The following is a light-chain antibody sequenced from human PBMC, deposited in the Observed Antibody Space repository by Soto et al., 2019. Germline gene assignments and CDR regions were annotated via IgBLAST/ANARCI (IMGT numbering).Light chain of an antibody. CDR1: QGINSY. CDR3: QQLNSYPPLV. V-gene: IGKV1-9*01. CDR2: AAS. J-gene: IGKJ2*01. Sequence: DIQLTQSPSFLSASIGDRVTITCRASQGINSYLAWYQQKPGTAPKLLIYAASTLHSVVPSRFSGSGSGTEFTLTISSLQPEDFATYYCQQLNSYPPLVFGQGTKLEIK.